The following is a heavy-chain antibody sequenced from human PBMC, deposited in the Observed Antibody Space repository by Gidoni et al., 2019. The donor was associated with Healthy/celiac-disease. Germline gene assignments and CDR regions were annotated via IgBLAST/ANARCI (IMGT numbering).Heavy chain of an antibody. CDR3: ARGAGGYYMSPYYFDY. CDR1: GGTFSSFA. J-gene: IGHJ4*02. CDR2: IIPIFGKA. Sequence: QVQLVQSGAEVKKPGSSVKVSCKASGGTFSSFAISWGRQAPGQGLEWMGGIIPIFGKANYAQKFQGRGTITADESTSTAYMELSSLRSEDTAVYYCARGAGGYYMSPYYFDYWGQGTLVTVSS. V-gene: IGHV1-69*01. D-gene: IGHD3-10*01.